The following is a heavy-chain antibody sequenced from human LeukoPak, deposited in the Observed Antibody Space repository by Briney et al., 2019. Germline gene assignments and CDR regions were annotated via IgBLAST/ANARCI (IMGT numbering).Heavy chain of an antibody. CDR1: GFTFTSSA. D-gene: IGHD3-3*01. CDR3: AAGGPVGVLPRDY. CDR2: IVVGSGNT. V-gene: IGHV1-58*01. Sequence: SVKVSCKASGFTFTSSAVQWVRQARGQRLEWIGWIVVGSGNTNYTQKFQERVTITRDMSTSTAYMELSSLRSEDTAVYYCAAGGPVGVLPRDYWGQGTLVTVSS. J-gene: IGHJ4*02.